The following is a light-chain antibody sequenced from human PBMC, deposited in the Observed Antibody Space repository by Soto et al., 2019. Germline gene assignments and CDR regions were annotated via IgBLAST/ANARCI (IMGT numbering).Light chain of an antibody. CDR2: DVS. CDR1: QSISNW. J-gene: IGKJ2*01. Sequence: DIQMTQSPSTLSASVGDRVTITCRARQSISNWLAWYQQKPGKAPKLLIYDVSTLESGVPSRFSGSGSGTEFTLTISSLQPDDFASYYCQQYNSYSYTFGQGTKLEIK. V-gene: IGKV1-5*01. CDR3: QQYNSYSYT.